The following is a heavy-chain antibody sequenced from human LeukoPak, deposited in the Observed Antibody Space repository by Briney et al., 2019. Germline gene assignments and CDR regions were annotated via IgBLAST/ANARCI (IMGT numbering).Heavy chain of an antibody. CDR2: INTNTGNP. D-gene: IGHD6-6*01. CDR3: ARERTEYSSSSGYYFDY. V-gene: IGHV7-4-1*02. Sequence: ASVTVSCKASGYTFTSYDINWVRQAPGQGLEWMGWINTNTGNPTYAQGFTGRFVFSLDTSVSTAYLQISSLKAEDTAVYYCARERTEYSSSSGYYFDYWGQGTLVTVSS. J-gene: IGHJ4*02. CDR1: GYTFTSYD.